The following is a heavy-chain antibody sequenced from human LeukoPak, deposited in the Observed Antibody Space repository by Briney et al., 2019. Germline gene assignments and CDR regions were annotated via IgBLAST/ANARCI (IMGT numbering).Heavy chain of an antibody. Sequence: GASVKVSCKASGYTFTSYDINWVRQAPGQGLEWLGWMNPNSGNTGYAQKFQGRVTMTRNTSISTAYMELSSLRSEDTAVYYCARGVAELLWFGEPNYYGMDVWGQGTTVTVSS. J-gene: IGHJ6*02. CDR3: ARGVAELLWFGEPNYYGMDV. CDR2: MNPNSGNT. CDR1: GYTFTSYD. D-gene: IGHD3-10*01. V-gene: IGHV1-8*01.